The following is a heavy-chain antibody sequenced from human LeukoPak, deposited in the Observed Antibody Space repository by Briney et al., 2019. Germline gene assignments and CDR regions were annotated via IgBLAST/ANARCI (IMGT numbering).Heavy chain of an antibody. J-gene: IGHJ5*02. CDR1: GYTFTGYY. CDR3: ARNYYDSSGYYDRPNWFDP. Sequence: ASVKVSCKASGYTFTGYYMQWVRRAPGQGLEWMGWICGYNGDTNYAQKLQGRVTMTTDTSTSTAYMELRSLRSDDTAVYYCARNYYDSSGYYDRPNWFDPWGQGTLVTVSS. D-gene: IGHD3-22*01. V-gene: IGHV1-18*04. CDR2: ICGYNGDT.